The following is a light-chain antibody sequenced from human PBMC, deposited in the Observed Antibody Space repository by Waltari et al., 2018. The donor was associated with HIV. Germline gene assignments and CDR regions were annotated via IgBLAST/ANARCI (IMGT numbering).Light chain of an antibody. V-gene: IGLV4-69*01. CDR2: VNSDGSH. CDR1: SGHSSNA. Sequence: QPVLTQPPSASGSLRASVKPTCTLSSGHSSNAIAWHQQQPEKGPRFLMKVNSDGSHNRGAGIPDRFSGSTYGAERYLTISSLQSEDEADYYCQTWGTGIAVFGGGTKLTVL. J-gene: IGLJ3*02. CDR3: QTWGTGIAV.